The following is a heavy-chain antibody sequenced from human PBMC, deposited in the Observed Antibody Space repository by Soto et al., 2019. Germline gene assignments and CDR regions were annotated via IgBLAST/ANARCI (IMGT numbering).Heavy chain of an antibody. V-gene: IGHV3-33*01. J-gene: IGHJ3*02. CDR3: ARAGGDYDAFDI. CDR1: GFTFSSYG. Sequence: AGGSLRLSCAASGFTFSSYGMHWVRQAPGKGLEWVAVIWYDGSNKYYADSVRGRFTISRDNSKNTLYLQMNSLRAEDTAVYYCARAGGDYDAFDIWGQGTMVTVSS. CDR2: IWYDGSNK. D-gene: IGHD4-17*01.